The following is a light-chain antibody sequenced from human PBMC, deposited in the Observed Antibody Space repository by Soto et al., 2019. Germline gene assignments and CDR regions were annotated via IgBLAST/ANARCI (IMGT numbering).Light chain of an antibody. CDR1: QSVSSS. CDR2: GAS. Sequence: EIVMTQSPGTLSVSPGDRATLSCRAGQSVSSSLAWYQQKPGQAPRPLILGASTRATGIPARFSGSGSGADFTLTISSLEPEDFAVYYCQQYNNWPLITFGQGTRLEV. V-gene: IGKV3-15*01. J-gene: IGKJ5*01. CDR3: QQYNNWPLIT.